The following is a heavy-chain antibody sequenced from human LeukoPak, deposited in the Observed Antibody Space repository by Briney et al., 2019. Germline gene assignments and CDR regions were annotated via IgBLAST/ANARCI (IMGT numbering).Heavy chain of an antibody. CDR3: ARNDYSNYVGYWYLDL. Sequence: ASVKVSCKASGYTFSNYYMHWVRQAPGQGLEWMGLINPTGTGTNYAQKFQGRVTMTRDTSISTAYMELSRLRSDDTAVYYCARNDYSNYVGYWYLDLWGRGTLVTVSS. CDR2: INPTGTGT. J-gene: IGHJ2*01. CDR1: GYTFSNYY. D-gene: IGHD4-11*01. V-gene: IGHV1-2*02.